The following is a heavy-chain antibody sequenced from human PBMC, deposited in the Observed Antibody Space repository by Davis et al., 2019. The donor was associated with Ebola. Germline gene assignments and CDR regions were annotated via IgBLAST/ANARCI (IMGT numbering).Heavy chain of an antibody. Sequence: SVKVSCKASGGTFSSYTISWVRQAPGQGLEWMGRIIPILGIANYAQKFQGRVTITADKSTSTAYMELSSLRSEDTAVYYCARDPPYYYDSSGYLDYWGQGTLVTVSS. V-gene: IGHV1-69*04. CDR2: IIPILGIA. CDR3: ARDPPYYYDSSGYLDY. J-gene: IGHJ4*02. D-gene: IGHD3-22*01. CDR1: GGTFSSYT.